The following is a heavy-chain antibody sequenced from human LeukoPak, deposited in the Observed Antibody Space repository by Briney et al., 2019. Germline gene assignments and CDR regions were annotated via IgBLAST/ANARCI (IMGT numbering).Heavy chain of an antibody. CDR1: GFDFSTYS. D-gene: IGHD5-18*01. CDR2: IDSSSSTI. J-gene: IGHJ4*02. CDR3: ARERGYSYGYADY. V-gene: IGHV3-48*01. Sequence: KTGGSLRLSCAASGFDFSTYSMHWVRRAPGRGLEWLSYIDSSSSTIYYADSVKGRFTISRDNAKNSLYLQMNSLRAEDTAVYYCARERGYSYGYADYWGQGTLVTVSS.